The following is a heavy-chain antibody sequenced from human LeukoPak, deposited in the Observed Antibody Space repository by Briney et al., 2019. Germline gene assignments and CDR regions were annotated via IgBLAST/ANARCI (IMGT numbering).Heavy chain of an antibody. D-gene: IGHD3-3*01. J-gene: IGHJ4*02. Sequence: PGGSLRLSCAASGFTFNSYAMTWVRQAPGKGLEWVSVISGSGGSTYYADSVKGRFTISRDNSKNTLYLQMNSLRAEDTAVYYCAKDSLLRFLEWSYFDYWGQGTLVTVSS. CDR2: ISGSGGST. V-gene: IGHV3-23*01. CDR1: GFTFNSYA. CDR3: AKDSLLRFLEWSYFDY.